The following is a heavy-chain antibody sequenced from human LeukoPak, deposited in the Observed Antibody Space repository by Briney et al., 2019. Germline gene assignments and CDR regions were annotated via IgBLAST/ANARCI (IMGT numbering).Heavy chain of an antibody. CDR3: TRSKSSGIDASDI. J-gene: IGHJ3*02. CDR1: GFIFSDYY. V-gene: IGHV3-72*01. CDR2: SRNKANGYTP. Sequence: PGGSLRLSCAASGFIFSDYYIDWVRQAPGKGLEWGGRSRNKANGYTPEYAASVRGRFTISRDDSKNSLYLQMNSLKTEATAVYHCTRSKSSGIDASDIWGRGTMVTVSS. D-gene: IGHD3-22*01.